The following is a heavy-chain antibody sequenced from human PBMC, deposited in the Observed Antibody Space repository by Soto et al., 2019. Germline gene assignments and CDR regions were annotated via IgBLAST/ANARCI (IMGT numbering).Heavy chain of an antibody. V-gene: IGHV3-23*01. CDR3: AKMYRGYSGYIQS. D-gene: IGHD5-12*01. J-gene: IGHJ5*02. Sequence: VGSLRLSCAASGFTFSSYAMSWVRQAPGKGLEWVSSISAGGVSTYFADSVKGRFTISRDNSKNTLFLHMNGLRAEDTAVYYCAKMYRGYSGYIQSWGQGALVTVSS. CDR2: ISAGGVST. CDR1: GFTFSSYA.